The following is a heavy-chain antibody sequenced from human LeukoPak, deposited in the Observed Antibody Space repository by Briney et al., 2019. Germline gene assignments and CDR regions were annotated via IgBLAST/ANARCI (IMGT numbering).Heavy chain of an antibody. CDR1: GFTFSSYG. CDR3: AKDRGEMATSFNY. Sequence: GGSLRLSCAASGFTFSSYGMHWVRQAPGKELEWVAVISYDGSNKYYADSVKGRFTISRDNSKNTLYLQMNSLRAEDTAVYYCAKDRGEMATSFNYWGQGTLVTVSS. J-gene: IGHJ4*02. D-gene: IGHD5-24*01. V-gene: IGHV3-30*18. CDR2: ISYDGSNK.